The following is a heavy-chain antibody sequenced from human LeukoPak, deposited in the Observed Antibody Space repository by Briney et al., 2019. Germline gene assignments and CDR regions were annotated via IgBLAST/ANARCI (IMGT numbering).Heavy chain of an antibody. CDR1: GGTFSSYA. V-gene: IGHV1-69*13. J-gene: IGHJ4*02. D-gene: IGHD3-10*01. CDR3: ARESGYGSGSVDY. CDR2: IIPICGTA. Sequence: SVKVSCKASGGTFSSYAISWVRQAPGQGLEWMGGIIPICGTANYAQKFQGRVTITADESTSTAYMELSSLRSEDTAVYYCARESGYGSGSVDYWGQGTLVTVSS.